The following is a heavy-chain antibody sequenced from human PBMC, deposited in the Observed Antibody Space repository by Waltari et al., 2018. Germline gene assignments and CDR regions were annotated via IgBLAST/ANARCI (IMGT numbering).Heavy chain of an antibody. Sequence: EVQLVESGGGLVHPGGSLSLSCEASGFTFSTFWMHGVRHLPGKGLVWVSHIKPDGTSTDYGDSVEGRFTISRDNAKNTLYLQMNSLRAEDTAIYYCVRDLYGRDDVWGQGTMVTVSS. J-gene: IGHJ3*01. D-gene: IGHD3-10*01. V-gene: IGHV3-74*01. CDR1: GFTFSTFW. CDR3: VRDLYGRDDV. CDR2: IKPDGTST.